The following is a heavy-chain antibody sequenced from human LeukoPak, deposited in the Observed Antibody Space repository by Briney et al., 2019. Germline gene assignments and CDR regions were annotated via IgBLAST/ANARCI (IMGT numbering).Heavy chain of an antibody. CDR1: GGPISSYY. D-gene: IGHD4-23*01. V-gene: IGHV4-59*01. CDR3: ARGGTAVIAPYAFDI. CDR2: IYYSGST. Sequence: PSETLSLTCTVSGGPISSYYWSWIRQPPGKGLEWIGYIYYSGSTNCNPSVKSRVAMSVDTSKKQFSLKLSSLTAADTAVYYCARGGTAVIAPYAFDIWGQGTMVTVSS. J-gene: IGHJ3*02.